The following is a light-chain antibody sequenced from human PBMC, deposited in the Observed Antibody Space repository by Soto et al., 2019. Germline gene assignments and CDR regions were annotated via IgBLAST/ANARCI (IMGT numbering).Light chain of an antibody. Sequence: DIQMTQYPSSLSASVGDRVTITCRASQSISSYLNWYQQKPGKAPKLLIYAASSLQSVVPSRFSGSGSGTDFTLTISSLQPEDFATYYCQQSYSTPRTFGQGTKVEIK. J-gene: IGKJ1*01. CDR2: AAS. CDR1: QSISSY. CDR3: QQSYSTPRT. V-gene: IGKV1-39*01.